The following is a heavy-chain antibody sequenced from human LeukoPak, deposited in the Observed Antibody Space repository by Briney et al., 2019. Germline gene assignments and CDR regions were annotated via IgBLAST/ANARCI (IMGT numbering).Heavy chain of an antibody. CDR3: AKGSQWELLMGVFDY. D-gene: IGHD2-8*01. J-gene: IGHJ4*02. V-gene: IGHV3-23*01. CDR2: LRGSGGKS. Sequence: GGSLRLSCVVSGFNFSTHAMSWVRQAPGKGLEWVSTLRGSGGKSYYADSVKGRLTISKDISKNTLYLQMNSLRADDTAVYYCAKGSQWELLMGVFDYWGQGTLVTVSS. CDR1: GFNFSTHA.